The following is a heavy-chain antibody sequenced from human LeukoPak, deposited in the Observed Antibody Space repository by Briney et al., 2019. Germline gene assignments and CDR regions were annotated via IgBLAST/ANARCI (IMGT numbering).Heavy chain of an antibody. V-gene: IGHV3-7*03. Sequence: GGSLRLSCVASGFILRSYWMSWVRQAPGKRLEWVANIKQDGSEKHYVDSVKGRFTISRDNTKNSLYLQMNSLRAEDTAMYYCATGLWTYDTWGQGTLVTVSS. D-gene: IGHD2/OR15-2a*01. J-gene: IGHJ5*02. CDR2: IKQDGSEK. CDR3: ATGLWTYDT. CDR1: GFILRSYW.